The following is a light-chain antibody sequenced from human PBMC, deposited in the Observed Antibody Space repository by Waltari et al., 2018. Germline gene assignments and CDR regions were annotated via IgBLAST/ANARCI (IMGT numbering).Light chain of an antibody. CDR2: EAS. Sequence: EIVLTQSPATLSLSPGERATLSCRASRSVSSYLAWYQQKPGQAPRLLMYEASNRATGGPARFSGSGSGTDFTLTISSLEPEDFAVYFCQQRSDWPRTFGQGTKVEIK. CDR3: QQRSDWPRT. CDR1: RSVSSY. V-gene: IGKV3-11*01. J-gene: IGKJ1*01.